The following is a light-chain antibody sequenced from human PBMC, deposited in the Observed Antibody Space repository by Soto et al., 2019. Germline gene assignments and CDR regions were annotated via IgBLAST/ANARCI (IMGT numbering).Light chain of an antibody. CDR1: SSNIGAGYD. Sequence: QSVLTQPPSVSGAPGQRVTISCTGSSSNIGAGYDVPWYQQLPGTAPKLLIYGNSNRPSGVPDRFSGSKSGTSASLAITGLQAEDEADYYCQSNDSSLRVVFGGGTKLTVL. CDR2: GNS. J-gene: IGLJ2*01. CDR3: QSNDSSLRVV. V-gene: IGLV1-40*01.